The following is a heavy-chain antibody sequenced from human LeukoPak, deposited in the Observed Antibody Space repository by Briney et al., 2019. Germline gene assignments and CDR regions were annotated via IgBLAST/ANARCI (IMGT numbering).Heavy chain of an antibody. CDR3: ASHGTYYYDSSGYYWD. D-gene: IGHD3-22*01. CDR2: ISGSGGST. V-gene: IGHV3-23*01. J-gene: IGHJ4*02. CDR1: GFTFSSYA. Sequence: GGSLRLSCAASGFTFSSYAMSWVRQAPGKGLEWVSAISGSGGSTYYADSVKGRFTISRDNSKNTLYLQMNSLRAEDTAVYYCASHGTYYYDSSGYYWDWGQGTLVTVSS.